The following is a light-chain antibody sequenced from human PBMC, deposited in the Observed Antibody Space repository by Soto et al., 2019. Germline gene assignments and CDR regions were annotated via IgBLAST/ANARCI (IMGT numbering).Light chain of an antibody. J-gene: IGLJ2*01. CDR1: TSNVGSNL. Sequence: QSVLAQPPSASGTPGQRVTISCPGSTSNVGSNLASWYQQLPGAAPKLLIYNDYERPSGVPDRFSGSNTGTSAALGISGRRSDDEADDYCAVGDDSLSGVVFGGGTKLTVL. CDR2: NDY. V-gene: IGLV1-47*02. CDR3: AVGDDSLSGVV.